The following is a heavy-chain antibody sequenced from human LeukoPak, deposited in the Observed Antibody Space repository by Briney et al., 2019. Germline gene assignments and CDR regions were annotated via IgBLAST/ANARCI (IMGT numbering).Heavy chain of an antibody. CDR3: ARLQQLVPFS. Sequence: SETLSLTCAVSGGSISSSNWWSWVRQPPGKGLEWIGEIYHSGSTYYNPSLKSRVTISVDTSKNQFSLKLSSVTAADTAVYYCARLQQLVPFSWGQGTLVTVSS. V-gene: IGHV4-4*02. CDR1: GGSISSSNW. CDR2: IYHSGST. D-gene: IGHD6-13*01. J-gene: IGHJ4*02.